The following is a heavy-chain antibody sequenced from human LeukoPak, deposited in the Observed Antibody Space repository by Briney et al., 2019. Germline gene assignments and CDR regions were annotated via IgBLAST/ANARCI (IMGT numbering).Heavy chain of an antibody. CDR2: IYTSDST. J-gene: IGHJ3*02. D-gene: IGHD6-6*01. CDR3: ARRVHIAARYDAFDI. V-gene: IGHV4-4*09. Sequence: SETLPLTCTVPGGSISSYYWSWIRQPPGKGLEWIVSIYTSDSTNYNPSLQSRVTIAVVHPNNQYSLKLSSVTPAGPAVLCCARRVHIAARYDAFDIWGQGTMVTVSS. CDR1: GGSISSYY.